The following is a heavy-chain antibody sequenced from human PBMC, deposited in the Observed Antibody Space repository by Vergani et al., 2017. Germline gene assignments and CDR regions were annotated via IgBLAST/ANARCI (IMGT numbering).Heavy chain of an antibody. D-gene: IGHD6-19*01. Sequence: EVQLLESGGGLVQPGGSLRLSGEASGFTFRNKARSWVRQAPGKGLGWVSAISGSGGSTSYADSGKGRFTISRDNSKNTLYLQMNSLRAEDTAVYYCAKDRGSGWYVVVDYWGQGTLVTVSS. V-gene: IGHV3-23*01. J-gene: IGHJ4*02. CDR2: ISGSGGST. CDR1: GFTFRNKA. CDR3: AKDRGSGWYVVVDY.